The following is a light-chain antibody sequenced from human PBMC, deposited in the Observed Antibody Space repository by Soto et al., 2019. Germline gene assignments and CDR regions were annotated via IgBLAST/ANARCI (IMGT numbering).Light chain of an antibody. Sequence: EIVFTQSPGTLSLSPGERATLSCRASQSVSSRYLAWYQQKPGQAPRLIIYGASSRANGIPVRFSASGSGTDLTLTISRLEPEDFAFYYCQQRSNWPPITFGQGTRLEIK. J-gene: IGKJ5*01. CDR1: QSVSSRY. CDR3: QQRSNWPPIT. V-gene: IGKV3D-20*02. CDR2: GAS.